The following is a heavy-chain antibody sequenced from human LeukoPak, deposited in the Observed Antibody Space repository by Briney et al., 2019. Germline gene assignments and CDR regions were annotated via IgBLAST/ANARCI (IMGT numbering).Heavy chain of an antibody. CDR1: GFTVNSNY. V-gene: IGHV3-53*01. CDR2: IYTGGTT. Sequence: GGSLRLSCAASGFTVNSNYMSWVRQAPGKGLEWVSVIYTGGTTDYADSVKGRFTISRDNSKNTLFLQMNSLRAEDTAVYYCARERALYGGNPNDAFDIWGQRTMVTVSS. J-gene: IGHJ3*02. D-gene: IGHD4-23*01. CDR3: ARERALYGGNPNDAFDI.